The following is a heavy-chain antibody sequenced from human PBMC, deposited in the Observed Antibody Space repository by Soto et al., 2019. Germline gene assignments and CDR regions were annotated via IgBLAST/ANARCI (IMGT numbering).Heavy chain of an antibody. Sequence: PSETLSLTCTVSGGSISSGDYYWSWIRQPPGKGLEWIGYIYYSGSTYYNPSLKSRVTISVDTSKNQFSLKLSSVTAADTAVYYCARASDDFWSGYNFDPWGQGTLVTVSS. D-gene: IGHD3-3*01. CDR2: IYYSGST. J-gene: IGHJ5*02. CDR1: GGSISSGDYY. V-gene: IGHV4-30-4*01. CDR3: ARASDDFWSGYNFDP.